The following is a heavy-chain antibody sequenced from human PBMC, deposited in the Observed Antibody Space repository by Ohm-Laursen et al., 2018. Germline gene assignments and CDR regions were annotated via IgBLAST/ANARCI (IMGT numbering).Heavy chain of an antibody. CDR3: ARGSCTSSASAFDM. Sequence: SLRLSCTAAGFTFRSYGMHWVRQAPGKGLEWVADIWYDGTNKKYGDSVKGRFTISRDNSKKKLYLQMNSLRVEDTAVYYCARGSCTSSASAFDMWGQGTMVTVSS. CDR2: IWYDGTNK. D-gene: IGHD2-2*01. V-gene: IGHV3-33*01. CDR1: GFTFRSYG. J-gene: IGHJ3*02.